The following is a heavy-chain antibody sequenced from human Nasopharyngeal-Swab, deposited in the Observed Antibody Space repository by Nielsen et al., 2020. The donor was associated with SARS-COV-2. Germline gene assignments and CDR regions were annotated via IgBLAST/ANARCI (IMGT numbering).Heavy chain of an antibody. Sequence: GESLKISCAASGFTFRSYSLNWVRQAPGKGLEWVSSISSSSSYIYYADSVKGRFTISRDNAKNSLYLQMNSLRAEDTAVYYCARDGGNSSSWYWYYYYYMDVWGKGTTVTVSS. CDR2: ISSSSSYI. CDR3: ARDGGNSSSWYWYYYYYMDV. V-gene: IGHV3-21*01. CDR1: GFTFRSYS. J-gene: IGHJ6*03. D-gene: IGHD6-13*01.